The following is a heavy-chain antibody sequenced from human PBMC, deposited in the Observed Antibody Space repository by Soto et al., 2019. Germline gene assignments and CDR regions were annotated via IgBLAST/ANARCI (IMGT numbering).Heavy chain of an antibody. CDR1: GGSISSYY. CDR2: IYYSGST. V-gene: IGHV4-59*01. D-gene: IGHD5-18*01. J-gene: IGHJ4*02. CDR3: ARDKVGYSYGYREDRAFDY. Sequence: SETLSLTCTVSGGSISSYYWSWIRQPPGKGLEWIGYIYYSGSTNYNPSLKSRVTISVDTSKNQFSLKLSSVTAADTAVYYCARDKVGYSYGYREDRAFDYWGQGTLVTVSS.